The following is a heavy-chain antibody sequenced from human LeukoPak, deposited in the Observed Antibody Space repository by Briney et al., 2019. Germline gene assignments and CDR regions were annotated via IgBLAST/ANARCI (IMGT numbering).Heavy chain of an antibody. D-gene: IGHD6-19*01. Sequence: GASVKVSCKASGYTFTSYAMHWVRQAPGQRLEWMGWINAGNGNTKYSQKFQGRVTITRDTSASTPYMELSSLRSEDTAVYYCARGTGYSSGWYPIDYWGQGTLVTVSS. V-gene: IGHV1-3*01. CDR3: ARGTGYSSGWYPIDY. J-gene: IGHJ4*02. CDR2: INAGNGNT. CDR1: GYTFTSYA.